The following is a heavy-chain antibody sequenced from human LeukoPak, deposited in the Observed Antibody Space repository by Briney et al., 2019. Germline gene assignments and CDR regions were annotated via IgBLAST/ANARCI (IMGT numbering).Heavy chain of an antibody. D-gene: IGHD2-8*01. CDR2: FDPEDGET. CDR3: ATIMGQRIQYNYYGMDV. Sequence: GASVKVSCKVSGYTLTDLSMHWVRQAPGKGLEWMGGFDPEDGETIYAQKFQGRVTMTADTSTDTAYMELSSLRSEDTAVYYCATIMGQRIQYNYYGMDVWGQGTTVTVSS. CDR1: GYTLTDLS. J-gene: IGHJ6*02. V-gene: IGHV1-24*01.